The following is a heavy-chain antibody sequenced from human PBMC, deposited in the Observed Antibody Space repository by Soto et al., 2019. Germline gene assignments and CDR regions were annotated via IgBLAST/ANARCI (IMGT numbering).Heavy chain of an antibody. CDR2: LNGGTGQT. CDR3: ARGKGMEENYYYYGMDI. V-gene: IGHV1-3*01. Sequence: GASMLVSCKDFGDTFSTYAIHWVRQAPGQSLEWMGWLNGGTGQTRYSQRFQDRVTITRDTSASTAYMEVSSLRPEDTAVYYCARGKGMEENYYYYGMDIWGQGTTVTVS. J-gene: IGHJ6*02. D-gene: IGHD1-1*01. CDR1: GDTFSTYA.